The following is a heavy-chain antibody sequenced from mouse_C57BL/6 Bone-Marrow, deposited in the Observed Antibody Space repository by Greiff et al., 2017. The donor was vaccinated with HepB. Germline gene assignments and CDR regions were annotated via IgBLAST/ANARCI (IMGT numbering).Heavy chain of an antibody. Sequence: QVQLQQPGTELVKPGASVKLSCKASGYTFTSYWMHWVKQRPGQGLEWIGNINPSNGGTNYNEKFKSKATLPVDKSSSTAYMQLSSLTSEDSAVYYCARDTTVVAGDYFDYWGQGTTLTVSS. CDR3: ARDTTVVAGDYFDY. V-gene: IGHV1-53*01. D-gene: IGHD1-1*01. CDR1: GYTFTSYW. J-gene: IGHJ2*01. CDR2: INPSNGGT.